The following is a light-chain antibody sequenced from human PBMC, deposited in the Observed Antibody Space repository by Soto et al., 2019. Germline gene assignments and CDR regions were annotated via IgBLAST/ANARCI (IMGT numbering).Light chain of an antibody. CDR3: QKYTSFSPT. Sequence: DIQITQSPSSLSASVVNRVTITCLASQSISTYLNWYQKKPGKAPNLLIYDASRLQSGVPSRFSGSGSGTEFTLTISSLQPDDFATYYCQKYTSFSPTFGQGTKVDIK. CDR2: DAS. V-gene: IGKV1-5*01. CDR1: QSISTY. J-gene: IGKJ1*01.